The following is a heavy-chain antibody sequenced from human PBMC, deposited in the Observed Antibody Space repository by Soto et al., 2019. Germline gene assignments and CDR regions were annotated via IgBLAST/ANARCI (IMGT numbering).Heavy chain of an antibody. V-gene: IGHV4-4*02. J-gene: IGHJ6*02. Sequence: QVQLQESGPGLVKPSETLSLTCAVSGASISSNNWWSWVRQPPGKGLGWIGEIYHSGSTNYNPSHKRRVTISVDKSKNQVSLKLSSVAAADTAVYYCARDEAQDYYYGMDVWGQGTTVTVSS. CDR2: IYHSGST. CDR3: ARDEAQDYYYGMDV. CDR1: GASISSNNW.